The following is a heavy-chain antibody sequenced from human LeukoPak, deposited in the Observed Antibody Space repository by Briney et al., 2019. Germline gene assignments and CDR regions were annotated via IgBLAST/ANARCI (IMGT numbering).Heavy chain of an antibody. CDR3: ARQDTAMVTNAFDI. CDR1: GGSISSGGYY. CDR2: IYYSGST. D-gene: IGHD5-18*01. V-gene: IGHV4-31*03. J-gene: IGHJ3*02. Sequence: SQTLSLTCTVSGGSISSGGYYWSWIRQHPGKGLEWIGYIYYSGSTYYNPSLKSRVTISVDTSKNQFSLKLSSVTAADTAVYYCARQDTAMVTNAFDIWGQGTMVTVSS.